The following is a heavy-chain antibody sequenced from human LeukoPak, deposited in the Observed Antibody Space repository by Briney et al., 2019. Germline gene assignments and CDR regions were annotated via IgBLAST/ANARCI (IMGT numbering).Heavy chain of an antibody. CDR3: ARVPNWNDELSHFDY. CDR1: GFTFSRYE. CDR2: ISSSGSTI. V-gene: IGHV3-48*03. Sequence: QPGGSLRLSCAASGFTFSRYEMNWVRQAPGKGLEWASYISSSGSTIYYADSVKGRFTISRDNANNSLYLQMNSLRAEDTAVYYCARVPNWNDELSHFDYWGQGTLVTVSS. D-gene: IGHD1-1*01. J-gene: IGHJ4*02.